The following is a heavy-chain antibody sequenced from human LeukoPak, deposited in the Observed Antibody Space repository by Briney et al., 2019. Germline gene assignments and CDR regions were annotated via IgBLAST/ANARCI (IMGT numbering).Heavy chain of an antibody. V-gene: IGHV3-21*01. D-gene: IGHD3-3*01. J-gene: IGHJ4*02. CDR1: GFTFSSYS. CDR2: ISSSSSYI. Sequence: GGSLRLSCAASGFTFSSYSMNWVRQAPGKGLGWVSSISSSSSYIYYADSVKGRFTISRDNAKNSLYLQMNSLRAEDTAVYYCARDEYYDFWSGYFVDYWGQGTLVTVSS. CDR3: ARDEYYDFWSGYFVDY.